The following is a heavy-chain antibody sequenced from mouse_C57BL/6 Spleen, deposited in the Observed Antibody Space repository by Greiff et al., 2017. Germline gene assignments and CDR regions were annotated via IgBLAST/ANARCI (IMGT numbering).Heavy chain of an antibody. Sequence: DVQLQESGAELVRPGASVKLSCTASGFNIKDDYMHWVKQRPEQGLEWIGWIDPENGDTEYASKFQGKATITADTSSNTAYLQLSSLTSADTAVYYCTLTGYGVAYWGQGTLVTVSA. CDR3: TLTGYGVAY. D-gene: IGHD4-1*01. CDR2: IDPENGDT. V-gene: IGHV14-4*01. J-gene: IGHJ3*01. CDR1: GFNIKDDY.